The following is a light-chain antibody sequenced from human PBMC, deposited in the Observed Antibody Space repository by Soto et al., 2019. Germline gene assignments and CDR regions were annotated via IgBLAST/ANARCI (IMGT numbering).Light chain of an antibody. Sequence: QSALTQPPSASGSPGQSVTISCTGTSSDVGVYNYVSWYQQHPGKAPKLMIYEVIKRPSGVPGRFSGSKSGNTASLTVSELQAEDEADYYCTSYAGSNNWVFGGWTKLTVL. V-gene: IGLV2-8*01. CDR3: TSYAGSNNWV. J-gene: IGLJ3*02. CDR1: SSDVGVYNY. CDR2: EVI.